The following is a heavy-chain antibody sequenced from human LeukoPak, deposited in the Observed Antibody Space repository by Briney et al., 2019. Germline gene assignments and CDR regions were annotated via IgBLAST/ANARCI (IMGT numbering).Heavy chain of an antibody. CDR3: ARDRVIMVRGAESLFGY. V-gene: IGHV3-74*01. Sequence: GGSLRLSCAASGFTFSSYWMHWVRQAPGKGLVWVSRINTDGSGTSYADSVKGRFTISRDNAKNTLYLQMTSLRAEDTAVYFCARDRVIMVRGAESLFGYWGQGTLVTVSS. D-gene: IGHD3-10*01. CDR2: INTDGSGT. CDR1: GFTFSSYW. J-gene: IGHJ4*02.